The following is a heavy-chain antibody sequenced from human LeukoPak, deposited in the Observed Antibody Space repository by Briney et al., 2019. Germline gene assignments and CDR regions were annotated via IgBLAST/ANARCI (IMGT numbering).Heavy chain of an antibody. J-gene: IGHJ4*02. CDR2: ISSSSSYI. CDR3: AKDIYSPNMVRGVNLGY. CDR1: GFTFSSYS. Sequence: GGSLRLSCATSGFTFSSYSFNWVRQAPGMGLAWVSSISSSSSYIYYADSVRGRFTISRDNAKNSLYLQMNSLRAEDTALYYCAKDIYSPNMVRGVNLGYWGQGTLVTVSS. V-gene: IGHV3-21*04. D-gene: IGHD3-10*01.